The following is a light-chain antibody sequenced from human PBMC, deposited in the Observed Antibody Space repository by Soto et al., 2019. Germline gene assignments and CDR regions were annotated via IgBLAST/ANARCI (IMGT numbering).Light chain of an antibody. J-gene: IGLJ3*02. Sequence: QSALTQPPSVSGAPGQRVTISCTGSSSNIGAGYDVHWYQQLPGTAPKLLIYGNSNRPSGVPDRFSGSKSGTSASLAITGLQAEDAADYYSQSYDSSLSGWGFGGGTKLTVL. V-gene: IGLV1-40*01. CDR1: SSNIGAGYD. CDR3: QSYDSSLSGWG. CDR2: GNS.